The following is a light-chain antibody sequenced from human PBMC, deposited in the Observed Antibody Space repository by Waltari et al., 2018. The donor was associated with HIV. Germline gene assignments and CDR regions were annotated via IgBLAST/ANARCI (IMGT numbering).Light chain of an antibody. J-gene: IGLJ2*01. CDR3: AAWDDSLNAVV. CDR1: SSNIGSNT. Sequence: QSVLTQSPSASGTPGQRVTISCSGSSSNIGSNTVNWYQQLPGTAPKLLIYSNNQLPSGVPDRFSGSKSGTSASLAISGLQSEDEGDYYCAAWDDSLNAVVFGGGTKLTVL. V-gene: IGLV1-44*01. CDR2: SNN.